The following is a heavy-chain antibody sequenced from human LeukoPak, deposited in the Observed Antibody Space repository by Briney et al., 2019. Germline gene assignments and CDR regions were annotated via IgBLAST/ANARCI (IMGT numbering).Heavy chain of an antibody. CDR2: ISSSSSYI. Sequence: PGGSLRLSCAASGFTFSSYSMNWVRQAPGKGLEWVSSISSSSSYIYYADSVKGRFTISRDNAKNSLYLQMNSLRAEDTAVYYCARDLTLSGNYYDSWGQGTLVTVSS. CDR1: GFTFSSYS. CDR3: ARDLTLSGNYYDS. D-gene: IGHD1-26*01. J-gene: IGHJ4*02. V-gene: IGHV3-21*01.